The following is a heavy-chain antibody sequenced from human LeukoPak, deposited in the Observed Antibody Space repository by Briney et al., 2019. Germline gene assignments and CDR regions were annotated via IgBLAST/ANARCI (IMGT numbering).Heavy chain of an antibody. CDR1: GGTFSSYA. D-gene: IGHD3-22*01. J-gene: IGHJ4*02. Sequence: PVKVSCKASGGTFSSYAISWVRQAPGQGLEWMGGIIPIFGTANYAQKFQGRVTITTDESTSTAYMELSSLRSEDTAVYYCAREARYYYDSSGYPLNFDYWGQGTLVTVSS. CDR2: IIPIFGTA. CDR3: AREARYYYDSSGYPLNFDY. V-gene: IGHV1-69*05.